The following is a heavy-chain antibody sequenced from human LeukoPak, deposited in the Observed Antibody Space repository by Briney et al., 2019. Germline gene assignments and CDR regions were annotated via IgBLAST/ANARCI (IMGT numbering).Heavy chain of an antibody. D-gene: IGHD3-10*02. J-gene: IGHJ5*02. CDR1: GFTFSTYA. CDR3: AKDPRGNYVAWLDP. V-gene: IGHV3-23*01. Sequence: GGSLRLSCVVSGFTFSTYAMSWVRQAPGKGLEWVAFISGSGRNTYYADSVKGRFTISRDNFRNTLSLQMNSLRRDDTAIYYCAKDPRGNYVAWLDPWGQGTLVTVSS. CDR2: ISGSGRNT.